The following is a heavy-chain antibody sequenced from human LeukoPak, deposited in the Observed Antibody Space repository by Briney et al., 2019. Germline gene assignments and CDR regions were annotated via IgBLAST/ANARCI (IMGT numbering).Heavy chain of an antibody. CDR3: ARDTFQPGLIDS. Sequence: GGSLRLSCDASGFIFDDHGMHWVQQGPGKGLEWVASISWNSGNVVYADSVKGRFSISRDSARNTLYLQLSSLRAEDTAVYYCARDTFQPGLIDSWGQGTLVTVSS. J-gene: IGHJ4*02. V-gene: IGHV3-9*01. CDR2: ISWNSGNV. D-gene: IGHD2-2*01. CDR1: GFIFDDHG.